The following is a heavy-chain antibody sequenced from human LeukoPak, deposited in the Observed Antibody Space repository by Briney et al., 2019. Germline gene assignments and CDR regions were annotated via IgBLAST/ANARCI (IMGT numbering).Heavy chain of an antibody. D-gene: IGHD4-17*01. CDR2: INHSGST. Sequence: PSETLSLTCAVYGGSFSGYYWSWIRQPPGKGLEWIGEINHSGSTNYNPSLKSRVTISVDTSKNQFSLKLSSVTAADTAVYYCASGRTVTTVFGDWGQGTLVTVSS. J-gene: IGHJ4*02. CDR3: ASGRTVTTVFGD. V-gene: IGHV4-34*01. CDR1: GGSFSGYY.